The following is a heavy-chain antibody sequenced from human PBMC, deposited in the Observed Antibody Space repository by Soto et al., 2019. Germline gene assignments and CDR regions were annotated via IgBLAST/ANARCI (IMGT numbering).Heavy chain of an antibody. CDR2: IYYSGST. J-gene: IGHJ4*02. CDR3: ARSFVHRSGWTAAYY. D-gene: IGHD3-22*01. CDR1: GGSISSGGYY. Sequence: QVQLQESGPGLVKPSQTLSLTCTVSGGSISSGGYYWSWIRQHPGKGLEWIGYIYYSGSTYYNPYLKSRVTISVDTSKNQFARKLSSVTAADTDVYYCARSFVHRSGWTAAYYWGQGTLVTVSS. V-gene: IGHV4-31*03.